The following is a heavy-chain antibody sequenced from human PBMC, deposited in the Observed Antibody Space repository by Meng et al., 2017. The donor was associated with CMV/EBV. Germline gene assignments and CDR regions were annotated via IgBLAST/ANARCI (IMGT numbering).Heavy chain of an antibody. Sequence: QAAARGLVNPSETLSLTCTVSGGSISSYYWSWIRQPAGKGLEWIGRIYTSGSTNYNPSLKSRVTMSVDTSKNQFSLKLSSVTAADTAVYYCARSMVVAGTILWFGELRYWGQGTLVTVSS. V-gene: IGHV4-4*07. CDR3: ARSMVVAGTILWFGELRY. D-gene: IGHD3-10*01. J-gene: IGHJ4*02. CDR2: IYTSGST. CDR1: GGSISSYY.